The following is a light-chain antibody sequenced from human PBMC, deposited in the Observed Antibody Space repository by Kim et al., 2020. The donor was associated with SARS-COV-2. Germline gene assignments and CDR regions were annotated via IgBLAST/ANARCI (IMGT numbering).Light chain of an antibody. Sequence: NAARVSCGGTSIESKSVGGYRQRTVQAPILVISYDSVRPSGNPERFSCSNSGKTATVTISRVEAGDEADYYCQVWDSSDDHRVVFGGGTQLTVL. CDR1: SIESKS. V-gene: IGLV3-21*04. J-gene: IGLJ2*01. CDR2: YDS. CDR3: QVWDSSDDHRVV.